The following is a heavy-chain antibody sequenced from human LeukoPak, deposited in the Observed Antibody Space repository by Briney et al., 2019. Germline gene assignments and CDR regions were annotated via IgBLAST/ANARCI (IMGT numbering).Heavy chain of an antibody. CDR3: ARRYCSGGSCYSDYYYMDV. D-gene: IGHD2-15*01. CDR1: GGSFRGYY. V-gene: IGHV4-34*01. CDR2: INHSGST. Sequence: SETLSLTCAVYGGSFRGYYWSWIRQPPGKGLEWIGEINHSGSTNYNPSLKSRVAISVDTSKNQFSLKLSSVTAADTAVYYCARRYCSGGSCYSDYYYMDVWGKGTTVTVSS. J-gene: IGHJ6*03.